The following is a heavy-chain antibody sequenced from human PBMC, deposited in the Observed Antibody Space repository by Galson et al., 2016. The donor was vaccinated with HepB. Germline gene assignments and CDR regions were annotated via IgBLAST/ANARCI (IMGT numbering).Heavy chain of an antibody. J-gene: IGHJ4*02. CDR3: ATSNSRSGSDWRKTDY. CDR2: ISGGGGST. D-gene: IGHD5-12*01. Sequence: SLRLSCAASGFTFSNYAVSWVRQAPGKGLEWVSRISGGGGSTHYADSVKGRFTISRENSKTTLYLQMNSLRAEDTAVYYCATSNSRSGSDWRKTDYWGQGTLVTVSS. V-gene: IGHV3-23*01. CDR1: GFTFSNYA.